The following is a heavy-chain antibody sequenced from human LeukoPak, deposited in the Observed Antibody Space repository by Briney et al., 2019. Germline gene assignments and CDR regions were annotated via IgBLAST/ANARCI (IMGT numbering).Heavy chain of an antibody. Sequence: PGGSLRLSCAASGFTFSSYGMHWVRQAPGKGLEWVAVISYDGSNKYYADSVKGRFTISRDNSKNTLYLQMNSLRAEDTAVYYCAKVKANYYDDSGYQPYYFDYWGQGTLVTVSS. CDR2: ISYDGSNK. CDR3: AKVKANYYDDSGYQPYYFDY. J-gene: IGHJ4*02. V-gene: IGHV3-30*12. D-gene: IGHD3-22*01. CDR1: GFTFSSYG.